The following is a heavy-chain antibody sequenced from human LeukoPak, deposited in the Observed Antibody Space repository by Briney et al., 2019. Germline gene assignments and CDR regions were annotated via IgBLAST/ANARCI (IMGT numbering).Heavy chain of an antibody. J-gene: IGHJ4*02. V-gene: IGHV3-30*04. CDR2: ISSAGGNK. CDR1: GFTFSSYA. CDR3: ARPTSNGWLRYFDY. Sequence: GRSLRLSCAASGFTFSSYAMHWVRQAPGKGLEWVAVISSAGGNKYHADSVKGRFTISRDNSKNTLCLQTNSLRPEDTAVYYCARPTSNGWLRYFDYWGQGTLVTVSS. D-gene: IGHD6-19*01.